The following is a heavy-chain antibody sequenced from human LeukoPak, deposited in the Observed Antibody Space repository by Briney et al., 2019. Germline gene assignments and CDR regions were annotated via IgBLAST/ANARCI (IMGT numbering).Heavy chain of an antibody. CDR1: GFTFSSYA. CDR2: IYSGGST. V-gene: IGHV3-53*04. J-gene: IGHJ4*02. D-gene: IGHD3-16*01. CDR3: ASMIRGGPIDY. Sequence: GGSLRLSCAASGFTFSSYAMSWVRQAPGKGLEWVSVIYSGGSTYYADSVKGRFTISRHNSKNTLYLQMNSLRAEDTAVYYCASMIRGGPIDYWGQGTLVTVSS.